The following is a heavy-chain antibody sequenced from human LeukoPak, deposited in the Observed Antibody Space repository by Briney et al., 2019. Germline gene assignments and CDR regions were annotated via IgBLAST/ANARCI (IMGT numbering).Heavy chain of an antibody. CDR3: ASEVGGYFDY. J-gene: IGHJ4*02. Sequence: SETLSFTCTVSCGSISSYYGSWIRQPPGKGLEWIGYIYYSGSTNYNPSLKSRVTISVDTSKNQFSLKLSSVTAADTAVYYCASEVGGYFDYWGQGTLVTASS. CDR1: CGSISSYY. V-gene: IGHV4-59*01. D-gene: IGHD1-26*01. CDR2: IYYSGST.